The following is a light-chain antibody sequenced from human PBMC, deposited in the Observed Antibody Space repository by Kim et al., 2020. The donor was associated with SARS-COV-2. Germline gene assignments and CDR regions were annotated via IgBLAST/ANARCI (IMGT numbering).Light chain of an antibody. CDR1: SLRSYY. J-gene: IGLJ3*02. CDR3: NSRDSSGNQLV. CDR2: GKN. Sequence: ALGQTVRITCQGDSLRSYYASWYQQKPGQAPVLVIYGKNNRPSGIPDRFSGSSSGNTASLTITGAQAEDEAHYYCNSRDSSGNQLVFGGGTKLTVL. V-gene: IGLV3-19*01.